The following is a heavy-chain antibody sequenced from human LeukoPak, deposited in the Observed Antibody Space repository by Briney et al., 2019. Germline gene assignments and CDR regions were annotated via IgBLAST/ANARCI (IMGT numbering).Heavy chain of an antibody. Sequence: SETLSLTCAVYGGSFSGYYWSWIRQPPGKGLEWIGEINHSGSTNYNPSLKSRVTMSVDTSKNQFSLRLNSVTAADTAVYYCARDLVTRLNQYYDFWRFDPWGQGILVTVSS. J-gene: IGHJ5*02. CDR2: INHSGST. CDR1: GGSFSGYY. CDR3: ARDLVTRLNQYYDFWRFDP. V-gene: IGHV4-34*01. D-gene: IGHD3-3*01.